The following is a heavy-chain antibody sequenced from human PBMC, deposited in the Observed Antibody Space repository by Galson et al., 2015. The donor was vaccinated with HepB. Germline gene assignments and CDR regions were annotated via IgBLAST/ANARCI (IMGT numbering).Heavy chain of an antibody. D-gene: IGHD2-2*01. CDR2: ISSSSSYI. CDR3: ARDWGPIVVVPAAPFDI. Sequence: SLRLSCAASGFTFSSYSMNWVRQAPGKGLEWVSSISSSSSYIYYADSVKGRFTISRDNAKNSLYLQMNSLRAEDTAVYYCARDWGPIVVVPAAPFDIWGQGTMVTVSS. V-gene: IGHV3-21*01. J-gene: IGHJ3*02. CDR1: GFTFSSYS.